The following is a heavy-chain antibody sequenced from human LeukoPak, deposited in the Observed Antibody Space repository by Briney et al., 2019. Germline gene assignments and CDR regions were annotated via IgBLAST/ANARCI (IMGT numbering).Heavy chain of an antibody. CDR1: NVSISSGSHY. V-gene: IGHV4-61*02. CDR3: ARGKDWFDP. J-gene: IGHJ5*02. CDR2: IYAGGRS. Sequence: SQTLSLTCTVSNVSISSGSHYWNWIRQPAGKGLEWIGRIYAGGRSNYNPSLRSRVTISVDTSKNQFSLRLSSVTAADTAVCYCARGKDWFDPWGQGTLVTVSS.